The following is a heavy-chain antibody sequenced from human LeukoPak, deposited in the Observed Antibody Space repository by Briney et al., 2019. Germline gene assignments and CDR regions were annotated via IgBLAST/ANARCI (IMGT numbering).Heavy chain of an antibody. CDR3: ARRGGGYLTVDY. V-gene: IGHV1-3*03. CDR1: GYTFTSYA. Sequence: ASVKVSCKASGYTFTSYAMHWVRQAPGQRLEWMGWINAGNGNTKYSQEFQGRVTITRDTSASTAYMELSSLRSEDMAVYYCARRGGGYLTVDYWGQGTLVTVSS. D-gene: IGHD3-22*01. J-gene: IGHJ4*02. CDR2: INAGNGNT.